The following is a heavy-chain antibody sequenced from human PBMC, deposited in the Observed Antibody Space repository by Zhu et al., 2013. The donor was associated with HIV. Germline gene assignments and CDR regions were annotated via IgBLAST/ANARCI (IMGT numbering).Heavy chain of an antibody. Sequence: VHLVQSGAEVKKPGATVTISCKASGYTFTAYYLHWVRQAPGQGLEWMGWINPNNGATKYAPNFQGRVTMTRDTSISTAYMDLIRLTSDDTAVYYCASSIAAGGVGWDYHYMDVWGKGATVTVSS. D-gene: IGHD6-13*01. J-gene: IGHJ6*03. CDR2: INPNNGAT. V-gene: IGHV1-2*02. CDR1: GYTFTAYY. CDR3: ASSIAAGGVGWDYHYMDV.